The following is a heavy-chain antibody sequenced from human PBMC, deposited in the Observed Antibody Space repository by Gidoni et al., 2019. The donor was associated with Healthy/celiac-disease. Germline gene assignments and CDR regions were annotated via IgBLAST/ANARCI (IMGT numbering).Heavy chain of an antibody. Sequence: EVQLVESGGGLIQPGGSLRLSCAASGFTVSSNYMSWVRQAPGKGLEWVSVIYSGGSTYYADSVKGRFTISRDNSKNTLYLQMNSLRAEDTAVYYCAGSHDYSNYVLDPWGQGTLVTVSS. D-gene: IGHD4-4*01. J-gene: IGHJ5*02. CDR3: AGSHDYSNYVLDP. V-gene: IGHV3-53*01. CDR1: GFTVSSNY. CDR2: IYSGGST.